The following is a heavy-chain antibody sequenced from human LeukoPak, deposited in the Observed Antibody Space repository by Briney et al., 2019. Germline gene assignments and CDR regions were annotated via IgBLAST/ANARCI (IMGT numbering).Heavy chain of an antibody. CDR3: ARGDVVAAAGMDY. D-gene: IGHD6-13*01. CDR1: GFTFSSYS. V-gene: IGHV3-48*01. J-gene: IGHJ4*02. CDR2: ISSSSSTI. Sequence: GGSLRLSCAASGFTFSSYSMNWVRQAPGKGLEWVSYISSSSSTIYYADSVKGRFTISRDNAKNSPYPQMNSLRAEDTAVYYCARGDVVAAAGMDYWGQGTLVTVSS.